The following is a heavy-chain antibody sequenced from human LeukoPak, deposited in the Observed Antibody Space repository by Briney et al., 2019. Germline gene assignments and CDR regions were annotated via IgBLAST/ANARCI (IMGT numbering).Heavy chain of an antibody. V-gene: IGHV4-31*03. CDR2: IYYSGST. J-gene: IGHJ4*02. D-gene: IGHD3-22*01. Sequence: PSETLSLTCTVSGGSISSGGYYWSWIRQHPGKGLEWIGYIYYSGSTYYNPSLKSRVTISVDTSKNRFSLKLSSVTAADTAVYYCAMLVVIGTYYFDYWGQGTLVTVSS. CDR3: AMLVVIGTYYFDY. CDR1: GGSISSGGYY.